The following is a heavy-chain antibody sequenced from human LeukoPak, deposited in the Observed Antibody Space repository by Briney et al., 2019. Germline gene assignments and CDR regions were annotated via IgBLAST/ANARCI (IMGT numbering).Heavy chain of an antibody. Sequence: GGSLRLSCAASGFTFSSYAMHWVRQAPGKGLEWVAVISYDGSNKYYADSVKGRFTISRDNSKNTLYLQMNSLRAEDTAVYYCARVVSPGIAAAGAFDYWGQGTLVTVSS. V-gene: IGHV3-30-3*01. CDR2: ISYDGSNK. CDR1: GFTFSSYA. J-gene: IGHJ4*02. D-gene: IGHD6-13*01. CDR3: ARVVSPGIAAAGAFDY.